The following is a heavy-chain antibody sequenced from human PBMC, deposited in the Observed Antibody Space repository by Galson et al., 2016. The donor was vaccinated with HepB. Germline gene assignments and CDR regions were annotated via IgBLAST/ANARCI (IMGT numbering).Heavy chain of an antibody. CDR1: GASIRNSVYY. CDR3: ARRGGSVGATSFDL. Sequence: ETLSLTCSVSGASIRNSVYYWGWIRQPPGKGLEWIGSVFYSGTTYYNPSLKRRLTISVDTSKNQFSLKLTSVTAADTSVYYCARRGGSVGATSFDLWGQGTLVIVSS. D-gene: IGHD1-26*01. V-gene: IGHV4-39*01. J-gene: IGHJ5*02. CDR2: VFYSGTT.